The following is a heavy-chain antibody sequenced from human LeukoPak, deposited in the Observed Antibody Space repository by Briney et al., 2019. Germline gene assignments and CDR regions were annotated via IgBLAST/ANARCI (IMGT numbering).Heavy chain of an antibody. CDR2: IYSGGST. J-gene: IGHJ4*02. CDR3: ARSSYYHYYFDY. Sequence: GGSLTLSCAATGFPLTTYWMSWVRQAPGKGLEWVSVIYSGGSTYYADSVKGRFTISRDNSKNTLYLQMNSLRAEDTAVYYCARSSYYHYYFDYWGQGTLVTVSS. CDR1: GFPLTTYW. V-gene: IGHV3-53*01. D-gene: IGHD3-10*01.